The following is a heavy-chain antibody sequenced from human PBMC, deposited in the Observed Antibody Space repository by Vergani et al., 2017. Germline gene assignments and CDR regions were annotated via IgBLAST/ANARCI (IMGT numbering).Heavy chain of an antibody. D-gene: IGHD6-19*01. V-gene: IGHV3-30-3*01. Sequence: QVQLVESGGGVVQPGRSLRLSCAASGFTFSSYAMYWVRQGPGKGVEWVAVISYDGSNKYYADSVKGRFTISRDNSKNTLYLQMNSLRAEDTAVYYCAREGYSSADYWGQGTLVTVSS. J-gene: IGHJ4*02. CDR2: ISYDGSNK. CDR3: AREGYSSADY. CDR1: GFTFSSYA.